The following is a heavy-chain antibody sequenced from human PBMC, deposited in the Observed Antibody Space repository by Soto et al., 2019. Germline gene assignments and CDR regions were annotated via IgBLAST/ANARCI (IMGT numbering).Heavy chain of an antibody. CDR3: ARLCSGYSFGCYDY. CDR1: GGSISSSSNY. J-gene: IGHJ4*02. D-gene: IGHD5-18*01. Sequence: PSETLSLTCTVSGGSISSSSNYWGCIRQPPGKGLEWIGTIYYSGSTSYNPSLKSRVTISVDTSKNQFSLKLRSVTAADSAVYNCARLCSGYSFGCYDYWGQGSQVTVSS. V-gene: IGHV4-39*01. CDR2: IYYSGST.